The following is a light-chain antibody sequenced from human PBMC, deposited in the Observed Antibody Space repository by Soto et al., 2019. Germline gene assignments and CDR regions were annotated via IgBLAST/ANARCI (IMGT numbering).Light chain of an antibody. CDR1: SSDVGGYNY. Sequence: QSVLPQSASVSGSPGQAITISCTGTSSDVGGYNYVSWYQHHPGKAPKLIIYDVTNRPSGVSNPFSGSKSGNTASLTISGLRPEDEADYYCSSYTTSNTRQIVFGTGTKVTVL. J-gene: IGLJ1*01. V-gene: IGLV2-14*03. CDR3: SSYTTSNTRQIV. CDR2: DVT.